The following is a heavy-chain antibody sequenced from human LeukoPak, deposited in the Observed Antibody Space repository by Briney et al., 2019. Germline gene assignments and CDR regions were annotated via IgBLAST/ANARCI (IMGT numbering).Heavy chain of an antibody. V-gene: IGHV1-69*06. D-gene: IGHD2-2*01. CDR2: IIPIFGTA. J-gene: IGHJ3*02. Sequence: ASVKVSCKASGGTFSSYAISWVRQAPGQGLEWMGGIIPIFGTANYAQKFQGRVTITADKSTSTAYMELSSLRSEDTAVYHCARDPTGYCSSTSCSDAFDIWGQGTMVTVSS. CDR3: ARDPTGYCSSTSCSDAFDI. CDR1: GGTFSSYA.